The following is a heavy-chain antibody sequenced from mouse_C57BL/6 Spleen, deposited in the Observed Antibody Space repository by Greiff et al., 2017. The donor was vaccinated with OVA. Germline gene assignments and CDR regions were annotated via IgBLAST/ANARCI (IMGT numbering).Heavy chain of an antibody. V-gene: IGHV1-15*01. J-gene: IGHJ2*01. D-gene: IGHD6-1*01. CDR3: TRKPLTDYFDY. Sequence: QVQLQQSGAELVRPGASVTLSCKASGYTFTDYEMHWVKQTPVHGLEWIGAIDPETGGTAYNQKFKGLAILTADKSSSTAYMELRSLTSEDSAVYYCTRKPLTDYFDYWGQGTTLTVSS. CDR1: GYTFTDYE. CDR2: IDPETGGT.